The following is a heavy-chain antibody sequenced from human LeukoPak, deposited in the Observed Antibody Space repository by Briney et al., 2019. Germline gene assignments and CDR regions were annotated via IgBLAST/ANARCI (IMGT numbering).Heavy chain of an antibody. CDR1: GYTFTKYW. CDR2: IHPGDSHT. J-gene: IGHJ2*01. D-gene: IGHD2-21*02. Sequence: GESLKISCEGSGYTFTKYWIGWVRQLPGKGLEWMGIIHPGDSHTWYSPSFQGQVTISADKSISMAYLQWSSLKASDTAMYFCARQPGMTAKSWYFDLWGRGTLVTVSS. CDR3: ARQPGMTAKSWYFDL. V-gene: IGHV5-51*01.